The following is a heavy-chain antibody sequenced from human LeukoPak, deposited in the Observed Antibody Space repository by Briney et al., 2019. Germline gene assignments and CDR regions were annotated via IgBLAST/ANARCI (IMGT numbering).Heavy chain of an antibody. J-gene: IGHJ1*01. CDR2: IKDGGGTT. Sequence: GGSLRLSCVASGFTFTKAWMSWVRQAPGKGLEWIARIKDGGGTTDYAAPVKGRFTISRDDSRNTVSLQMNSLNTEDIGVYYCTTDLGAYGDYLRNWGQGSLVAVSS. CDR1: GFTFTKAW. D-gene: IGHD4-17*01. V-gene: IGHV3-15*01. CDR3: TTDLGAYGDYLRN.